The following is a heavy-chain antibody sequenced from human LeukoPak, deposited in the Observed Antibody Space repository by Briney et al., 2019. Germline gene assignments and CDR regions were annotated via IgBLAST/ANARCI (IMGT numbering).Heavy chain of an antibody. Sequence: PGGSLRLSCAASGFTFSSYSMNWVRQAPGKGLEWVSYISSSSSTIYYADSVKGRFTISRDNAKNSLDLQMNSLRAEDTAVYYCARPGAAAGIFFRYWGQGTLVTVSS. D-gene: IGHD6-13*01. J-gene: IGHJ4*02. CDR1: GFTFSSYS. CDR2: ISSSSSTI. V-gene: IGHV3-48*01. CDR3: ARPGAAAGIFFRY.